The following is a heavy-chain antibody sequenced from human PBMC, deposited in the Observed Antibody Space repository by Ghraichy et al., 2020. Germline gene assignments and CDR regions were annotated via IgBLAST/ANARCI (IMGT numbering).Heavy chain of an antibody. V-gene: IGHV3-30*02. CDR1: GFIFSNNG. CDR3: GKDYTWAIDF. J-gene: IGHJ3*01. D-gene: IGHD7-27*01. CDR2: MRYDGTNN. Sequence: GESLNISCVASGFIFSNNGMQWVRQAPGKGLEWVALMRYDGTNNYYADSVKGRFTVSRDTSTNTLYLHMSSLRPEDTAVYYCGKDYTWAIDFWGQGTMVTVSS.